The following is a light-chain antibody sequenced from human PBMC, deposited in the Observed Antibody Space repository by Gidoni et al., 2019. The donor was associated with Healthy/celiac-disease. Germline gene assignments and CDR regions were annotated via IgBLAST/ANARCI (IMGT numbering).Light chain of an antibody. Sequence: DIVLTQSPGTLSLSPGARATLSCMASQSVSSSYLAWYQQKPGQAPRLLIYGASSRATGIPDRFSGSGSGTDFTLTISRLEPEDFAVYYCQQYGSSPLTFGQGTKVEIK. CDR1: QSVSSSY. V-gene: IGKV3-20*01. CDR3: QQYGSSPLT. CDR2: GAS. J-gene: IGKJ1*01.